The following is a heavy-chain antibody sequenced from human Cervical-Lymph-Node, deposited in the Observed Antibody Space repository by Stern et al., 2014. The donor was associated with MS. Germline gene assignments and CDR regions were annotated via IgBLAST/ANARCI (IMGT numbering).Heavy chain of an antibody. D-gene: IGHD3-10*01. Sequence: VQLVQSGPEVMKPGASVKVSCKTSGYTFTSYDINWVRQAPGQGLEWMGYINPNPSDTDYAQKFQGRVAITRKNSIGTAYMELSSLRSEDTAVYFCARGYGEYYYGMDVWGQGTTVTVPS. CDR3: ARGYGEYYYGMDV. CDR1: GYTFTSYD. J-gene: IGHJ6*02. V-gene: IGHV1-8*01. CDR2: INPNPSDT.